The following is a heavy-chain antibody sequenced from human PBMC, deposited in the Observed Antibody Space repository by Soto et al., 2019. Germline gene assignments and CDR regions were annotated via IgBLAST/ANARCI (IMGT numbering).Heavy chain of an antibody. Sequence: SVKVSCKASGGTFSSYTISWVRQAPGQGLEWMGRIIPILGIADYAQKFQGRVTITADKSTSTAYMELSSLRSEDTAVYYCARDHCSSTSCHVYYYYMDVWGKGTTVTVSS. CDR3: ARDHCSSTSCHVYYYYMDV. D-gene: IGHD2-2*01. V-gene: IGHV1-69*04. CDR2: IIPILGIA. CDR1: GGTFSSYT. J-gene: IGHJ6*03.